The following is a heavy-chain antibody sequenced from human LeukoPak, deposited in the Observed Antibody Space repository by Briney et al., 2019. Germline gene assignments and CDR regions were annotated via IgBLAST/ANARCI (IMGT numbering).Heavy chain of an antibody. Sequence: GASVKVSCKVSGYTLTELSMHWVRQAPGKGLEWMGGFDPEDGETIYAQKFQGRVTMTEDTSTDTAYMELSSLRSEDTAVYYCATRTWFGEFSNAFDIWGQGTMVTVSS. J-gene: IGHJ3*02. CDR2: FDPEDGET. CDR1: GYTLTELS. CDR3: ATRTWFGEFSNAFDI. V-gene: IGHV1-24*01. D-gene: IGHD3-10*01.